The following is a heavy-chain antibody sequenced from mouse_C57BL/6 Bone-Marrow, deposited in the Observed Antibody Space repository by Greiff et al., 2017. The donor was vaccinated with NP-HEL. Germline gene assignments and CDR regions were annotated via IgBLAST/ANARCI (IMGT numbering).Heavy chain of an antibody. J-gene: IGHJ4*01. CDR2: IDPSDSYT. CDR1: GYAFTSYW. Sequence: QVQLQQPGAELVKPGASVKLSCKASGYAFTSYWMQWVKQRPGQGLEWIGEIDPSDSYTNYNQKFKGKATLTVDTSSSTAYMQLSSLTSEDSAVYYCARCIYYGYGYAMDYWGQGTSVTVSS. CDR3: ARCIYYGYGYAMDY. D-gene: IGHD2-2*01. V-gene: IGHV1-50*01.